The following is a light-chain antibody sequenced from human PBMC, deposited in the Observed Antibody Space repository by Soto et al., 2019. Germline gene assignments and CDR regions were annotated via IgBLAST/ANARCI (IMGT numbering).Light chain of an antibody. Sequence: EIVLTQSPGTLSLSPGDRATLSCRASQTVSNNYLAWCQQKPGQAPRVIMYGASRRATGIPDRFSGGGSGTDFTLTISRLEPEDFAVYFCQQYAGPPTTFGQGTKVDI. V-gene: IGKV3-20*01. CDR3: QQYAGPPTT. J-gene: IGKJ1*01. CDR1: QTVSNNY. CDR2: GAS.